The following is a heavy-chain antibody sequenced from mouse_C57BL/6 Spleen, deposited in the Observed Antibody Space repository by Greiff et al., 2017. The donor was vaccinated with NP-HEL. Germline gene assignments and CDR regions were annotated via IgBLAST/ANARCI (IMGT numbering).Heavy chain of an antibody. CDR2: ISSGSSTI. Sequence: EVKLMESGGGLVKPGGSLKLSCAASGFTFSDYGMHWVRQAPEKGLEWVAYISSGSSTIYYADTVKGRFTISRDNAKNTLFLQMTSLRSEDTAMYYCARTITTVVVYYAMDYWGQGTSVTVSS. J-gene: IGHJ4*01. D-gene: IGHD1-1*01. CDR3: ARTITTVVVYYAMDY. V-gene: IGHV5-17*01. CDR1: GFTFSDYG.